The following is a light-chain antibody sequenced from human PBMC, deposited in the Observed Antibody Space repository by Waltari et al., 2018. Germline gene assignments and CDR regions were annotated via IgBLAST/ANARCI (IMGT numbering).Light chain of an antibody. Sequence: QSALTQPPSASGSPGQTVIISCTGTSSDIGAYKYVSWYQQIPGRAPALIIYEVDRRPPGVPYRFSGSKAGNTASLPGSGRQTEDEGYYYCSSYAGSNKLIFGGVTKLTVL. CDR1: SSDIGAYKY. J-gene: IGLJ2*01. V-gene: IGLV2-8*01. CDR3: SSYAGSNKLI. CDR2: EVD.